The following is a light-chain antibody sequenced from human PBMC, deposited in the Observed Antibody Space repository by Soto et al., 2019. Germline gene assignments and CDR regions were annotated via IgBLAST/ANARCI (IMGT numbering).Light chain of an antibody. CDR1: KGIRND. CDR3: LQDYSYPRT. V-gene: IGKV1-6*01. Sequence: AIQMTQSPSSLSASVGDRVTITCRASKGIRNDLGWLQQKPGKAPKVLIYAASSLRTGVPSRFSGSGFGTHFTLTISSLQPEDFATYYCLQDYSYPRTFGQGTDVEIK. J-gene: IGKJ1*01. CDR2: AAS.